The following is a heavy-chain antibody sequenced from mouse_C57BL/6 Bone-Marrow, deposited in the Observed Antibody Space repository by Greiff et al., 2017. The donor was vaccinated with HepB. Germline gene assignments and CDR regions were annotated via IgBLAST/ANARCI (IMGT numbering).Heavy chain of an antibody. D-gene: IGHD4-1*02. Sequence: VKLQESGPELVKPGASVKISCKASGYAFSSSWMNWVKQRPGKGLEWIGRIYPGDGDTNYNGKFKGKATLTADKSSSTAYMQLSSLTSEDSAVYFCARQLGRRVDYWGQGTSVTVSS. J-gene: IGHJ4*01. CDR3: ARQLGRRVDY. V-gene: IGHV1-82*01. CDR1: GYAFSSSW. CDR2: IYPGDGDT.